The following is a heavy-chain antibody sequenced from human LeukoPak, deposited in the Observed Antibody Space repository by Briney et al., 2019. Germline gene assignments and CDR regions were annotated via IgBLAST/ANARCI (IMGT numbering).Heavy chain of an antibody. D-gene: IGHD3-22*01. J-gene: IGHJ4*02. CDR2: IRSKANSYTT. CDR1: GFTFSGSA. V-gene: IGHV3-73*01. CDR3: TRHSSEPNYYDSSGSDY. Sequence: GGSLRLSCAGSGFTFSGSAIHWVRQASGKGPEWLGRIRSKANSYTTAYAASVKGRFTISRDGSKNTAYLQMNSLKTEDTAVYYCTRHSSEPNYYDSSGSDYWGQGTLVTVSP.